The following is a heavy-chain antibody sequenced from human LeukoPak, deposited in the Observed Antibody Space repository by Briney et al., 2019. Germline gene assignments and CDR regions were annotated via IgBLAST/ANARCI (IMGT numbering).Heavy chain of an antibody. J-gene: IGHJ4*02. D-gene: IGHD5-24*01. CDR3: ARGRWLQLPDY. CDR1: GGSFSGYY. Sequence: SETLSLTCAVYGGSFSGYYWSWIRQPPGKGLEWIGEINHSGSTNYNPSLKSRVTISVDTSKNQFSLKLSSVTAADTAVYYCARGRWLQLPDYWGQGTLVNVSS. CDR2: INHSGST. V-gene: IGHV4-34*01.